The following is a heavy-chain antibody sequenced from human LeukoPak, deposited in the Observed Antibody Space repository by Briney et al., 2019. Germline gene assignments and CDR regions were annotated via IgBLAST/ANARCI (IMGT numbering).Heavy chain of an antibody. J-gene: IGHJ4*02. D-gene: IGHD6-19*01. Sequence: PSQTLSLTCTVSGASISGGGYYWTWIRQPAGKGLEWIGRFYTSGNTNYNPSLKSRVAISVDTSKNQFSLMLSSVTAADTAVNYCARDRHSNGWTYFDYWGQGALVTVSS. V-gene: IGHV4-61*02. CDR1: GASISGGGYY. CDR2: FYTSGNT. CDR3: ARDRHSNGWTYFDY.